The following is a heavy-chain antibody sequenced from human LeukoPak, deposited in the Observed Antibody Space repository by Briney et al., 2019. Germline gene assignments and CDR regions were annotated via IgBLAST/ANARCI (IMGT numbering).Heavy chain of an antibody. CDR2: ISGSDGST. V-gene: IGHV3-23*01. CDR1: GFTFNTYG. Sequence: PGGSLRLSCAVSGFTFNTYGMTWVRQAPGKGREWVSGISGSDGSTYHADSVKGRFTISRDNSKNTLYLQMNSLRAEDTAVYYCARILDSAWGELGYWGQGTLVTVSS. D-gene: IGHD6-19*01. J-gene: IGHJ4*02. CDR3: ARILDSAWGELGY.